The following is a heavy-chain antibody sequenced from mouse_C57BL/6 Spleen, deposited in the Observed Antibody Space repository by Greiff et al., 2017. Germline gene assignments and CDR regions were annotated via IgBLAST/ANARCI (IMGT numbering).Heavy chain of an antibody. CDR1: GYTFTDYE. CDR2: IDPETGGT. CDR3: TRGYDFGSSSWFAY. D-gene: IGHD1-1*01. V-gene: IGHV1-15*01. Sequence: VQLQQSGAELVRPGASVTLSCKASGYTFTDYEMHWVTQTPVHGLEWIGAIDPETGGTAYNQKFKGKAILTAAKSSITAYMELRSLTSEDSAGYYCTRGYDFGSSSWFAYWGQGTLVTVAA. J-gene: IGHJ3*01.